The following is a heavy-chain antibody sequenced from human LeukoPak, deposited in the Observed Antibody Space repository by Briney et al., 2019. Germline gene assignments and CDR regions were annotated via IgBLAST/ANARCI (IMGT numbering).Heavy chain of an antibody. CDR1: GFTFSSSW. CDR3: TGHYGMNV. Sequence: PGGSLRLSSAASGFTFSSSWMTWVRQAPGKGLEWVANINQDGSEKYYVESVRGRFTISRDNARNSLYLQMHSLRAEDTAVFYCTGHYGMNVWGQGTTVTVSS. D-gene: IGHD3-10*01. J-gene: IGHJ6*02. V-gene: IGHV3-7*01. CDR2: INQDGSEK.